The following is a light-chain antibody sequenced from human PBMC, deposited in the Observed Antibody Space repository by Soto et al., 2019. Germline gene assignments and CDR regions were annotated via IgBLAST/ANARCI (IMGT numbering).Light chain of an antibody. Sequence: QSVLTQPASVSGSPGQSITISCTGTSSDIGAYNFVSWYQHHPGNPPKLLIYDVTNRPSGVSNRFSASKSGNTASLTISGLQTEDEAEYYCSSHTSSRSLVFGTGTKVTV. J-gene: IGLJ1*01. CDR1: SSDIGAYNF. CDR3: SSHTSSRSLV. V-gene: IGLV2-14*03. CDR2: DVT.